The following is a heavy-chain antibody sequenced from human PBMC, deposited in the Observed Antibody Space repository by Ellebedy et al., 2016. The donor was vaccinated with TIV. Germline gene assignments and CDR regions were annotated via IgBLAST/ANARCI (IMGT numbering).Heavy chain of an antibody. CDR3: ARDTVEVPSGDAFDL. D-gene: IGHD2-2*01. CDR2: IKFGEIEA. CDR1: GFTFSRYW. Sequence: PGGSLRLSCAASGFTFSRYWMSWLRQAPGKGLEYVAHIKFGEIEAYHADSVKGRFVISRDNARKSLYLQMNNLRVGDTAVYYCARDTVEVPSGDAFDLWGQGTTVTVSS. V-gene: IGHV3-7*04. J-gene: IGHJ3*01.